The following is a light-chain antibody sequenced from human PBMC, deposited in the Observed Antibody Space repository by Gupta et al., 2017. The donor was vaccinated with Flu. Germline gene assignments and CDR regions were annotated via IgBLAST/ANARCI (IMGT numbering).Light chain of an antibody. Sequence: DIQMTQFPSSVSASVGDRVTLTCRASQDISNGVVWYQQLPGKAHKILIFSASTLASGVPSRFTGSGSGTEFTLTINSLQAEDFATYFCQQTQTFPRTFGQGTRLEVK. CDR1: QDISNG. J-gene: IGKJ1*01. CDR3: QQTQTFPRT. CDR2: SAS. V-gene: IGKV1-12*01.